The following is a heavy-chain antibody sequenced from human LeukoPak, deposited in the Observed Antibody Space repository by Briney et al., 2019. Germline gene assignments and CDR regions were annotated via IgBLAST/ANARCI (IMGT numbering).Heavy chain of an antibody. CDR2: ISGSGGST. V-gene: IGHV3-23*01. D-gene: IGHD2-2*02. J-gene: IGHJ4*02. CDR1: GFTFSSYA. Sequence: AGGSLRLSCAASGFTFSSYAMSWVRQAPGKGLEWVSAISGSGGSTYYADSVKGRFTISRDNSKNTLYRQMNSLRAEDTAVYYCAKAQAGVVPAAIAGDYWGQGTLVTVSS. CDR3: AKAQAGVVPAAIAGDY.